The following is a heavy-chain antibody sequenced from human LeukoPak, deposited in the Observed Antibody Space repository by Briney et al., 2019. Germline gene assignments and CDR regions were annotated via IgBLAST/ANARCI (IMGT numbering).Heavy chain of an antibody. CDR2: IFSNGRS. CDR3: ARERGVTTANWFDS. V-gene: IGHV4-4*07. CDR1: GGSIGSYY. D-gene: IGHD4-17*01. J-gene: IGHJ5*01. Sequence: SETLSLTCTVPGGSIGSYYWTWIRQPAGKRLEWIGRIFSNGRSNYDPSLESRVTMSVDTSKSQVSLNLSSVTAADTAVYYCARERGVTTANWFDSWGPGTLVTVSS.